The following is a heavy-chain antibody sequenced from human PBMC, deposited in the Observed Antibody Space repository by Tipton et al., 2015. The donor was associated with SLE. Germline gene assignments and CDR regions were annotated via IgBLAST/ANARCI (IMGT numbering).Heavy chain of an antibody. CDR3: ARYGSFYYFDY. CDR1: GGSISSHY. Sequence: TLSLTCTVSGGSISSHYWSWIRQPPGKGLEWIGSIYYSGSTNYNPSLKSRVTISLDTSKNQFSLKLSSVTAADTAVYYCARYGSFYYFDYWGQGTLVTVSS. J-gene: IGHJ4*02. CDR2: IYYSGST. V-gene: IGHV4-59*11. D-gene: IGHD4-17*01.